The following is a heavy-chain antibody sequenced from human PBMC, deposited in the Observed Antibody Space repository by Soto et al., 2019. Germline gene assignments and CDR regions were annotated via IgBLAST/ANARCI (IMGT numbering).Heavy chain of an antibody. CDR3: ARVYYDSSGYSFDS. CDR2: ISGSSTYI. V-gene: IGHV3-21*01. Sequence: EVQLLESGGGLVQPGGSLRLSCAASGFTFSNYDMNWVRQAPGKGLEWVSSISGSSTYIYYADSVEGRFTISRDNAKNSLYLQMNSLRAEDTAVYYCARVYYDSSGYSFDSWGQGTLVTVSS. J-gene: IGHJ4*01. CDR1: GFTFSNYD. D-gene: IGHD3-22*01.